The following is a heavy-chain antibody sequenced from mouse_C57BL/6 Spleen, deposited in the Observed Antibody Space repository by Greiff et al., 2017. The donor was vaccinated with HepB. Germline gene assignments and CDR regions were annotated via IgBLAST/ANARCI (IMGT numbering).Heavy chain of an antibody. Sequence: LQESGAELVRPGTSVKVSCKASGYAFTNYLIEWVKQRPGQGLEWIGVINPGSGGTNYNEKFKGKATLTADKSSSTAYMQLSSLTSEDSAVYFCARGGTVVHFDYWGQGTTLTVSS. CDR2: INPGSGGT. CDR3: ARGGTVVHFDY. D-gene: IGHD1-1*01. J-gene: IGHJ2*01. CDR1: GYAFTNYL. V-gene: IGHV1-54*01.